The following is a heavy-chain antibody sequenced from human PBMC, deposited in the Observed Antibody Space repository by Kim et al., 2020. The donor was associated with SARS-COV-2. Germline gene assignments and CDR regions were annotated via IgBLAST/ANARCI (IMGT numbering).Heavy chain of an antibody. CDR3: AKDFLELRTNDYYFYGMDV. J-gene: IGHJ6*02. D-gene: IGHD1-7*01. V-gene: IGHV3-30*02. Sequence: KGRFTISRDNSKNSLYLEMNSLTAEDTAVYYCAKDFLELRTNDYYFYGMDVWGQGTPVTVSS.